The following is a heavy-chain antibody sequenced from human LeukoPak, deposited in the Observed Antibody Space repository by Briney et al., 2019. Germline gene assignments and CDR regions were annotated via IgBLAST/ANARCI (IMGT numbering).Heavy chain of an antibody. Sequence: PSQTLSLICTVSGGSITSGSYYWSWMRQPAGKGLEWIGRIYTSGRTNYNPSLKSRVTISLDTSKNQFSLKLSSVTAADTAVYFCARVDPLDFPDYQYYMDVWGKGTTVTVSS. D-gene: IGHD3-3*01. CDR1: GGSITSGSYY. CDR3: ARVDPLDFPDYQYYMDV. J-gene: IGHJ6*03. V-gene: IGHV4-61*02. CDR2: IYTSGRT.